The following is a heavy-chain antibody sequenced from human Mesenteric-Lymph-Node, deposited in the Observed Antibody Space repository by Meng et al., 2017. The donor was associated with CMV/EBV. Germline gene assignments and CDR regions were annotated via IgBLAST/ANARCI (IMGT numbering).Heavy chain of an antibody. Sequence: GESLKISCAASKFTVSSNYMSWVRQAPGKGLEWVSYISSSGSSIYYADSVKGRFTFSRDNSKNTPYLQMNSLRAEDTAVYYCAKGHHLMTPSYCMDVWGQGTTVTVSS. J-gene: IGHJ6*02. V-gene: IGHV3-48*01. D-gene: IGHD2-8*01. CDR3: AKGHHLMTPSYCMDV. CDR1: KFTVSSNY. CDR2: ISSSGSSI.